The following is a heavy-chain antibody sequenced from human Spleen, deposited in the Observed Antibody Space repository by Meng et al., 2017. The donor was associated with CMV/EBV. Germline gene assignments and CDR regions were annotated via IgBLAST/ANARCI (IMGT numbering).Heavy chain of an antibody. D-gene: IGHD6-6*01. CDR1: GYTFTGYY. V-gene: IGHV1-2*02. CDR3: ARELHSSSSWFDP. J-gene: IGHJ5*02. Sequence: ASVKVSCKASGYTFTGYYMHWVRQAPGQGLEWMGWINPNSGGTNYAQKFQGRVTMTRDTSISTAYMELSRLRSDDTAVYYCARELHSSSSWFDPWGQGTLVTVSS. CDR2: INPNSGGT.